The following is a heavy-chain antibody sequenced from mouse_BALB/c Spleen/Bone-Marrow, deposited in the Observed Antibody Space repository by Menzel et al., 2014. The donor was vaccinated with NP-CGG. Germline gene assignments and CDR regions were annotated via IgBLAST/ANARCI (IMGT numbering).Heavy chain of an antibody. J-gene: IGHJ1*01. V-gene: IGHV4-1*02. Sequence: VQLQQPGGGLVQPGGSLKLSCAASGFDFGRYWMSWVRQAPGKGLEWIGEINPDSSTINYTPSLKDKFIISRDDAKNXLYLQMSKVRSEDTALYYCARRGYDGYWYFDVWGAGTTVTVSS. CDR2: INPDSSTI. D-gene: IGHD2-3*01. CDR3: ARRGYDGYWYFDV. CDR1: GFDFGRYW.